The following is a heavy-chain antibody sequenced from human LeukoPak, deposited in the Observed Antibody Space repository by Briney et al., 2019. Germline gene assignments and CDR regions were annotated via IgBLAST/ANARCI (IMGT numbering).Heavy chain of an antibody. D-gene: IGHD2-2*01. V-gene: IGHV3-23*01. CDR2: ISGSGGSGGST. Sequence: GGSLRLSCAASGFTFSSYAMSWVRQAPGKGLEWVSDISGSGGSGGSTYYADSVKGRFTISRDNSKNTLYLQMNSLRAEDTAVYYCAKDSHIVVVPAAFFDYWGQGTLVTVSS. CDR1: GFTFSSYA. CDR3: AKDSHIVVVPAAFFDY. J-gene: IGHJ4*02.